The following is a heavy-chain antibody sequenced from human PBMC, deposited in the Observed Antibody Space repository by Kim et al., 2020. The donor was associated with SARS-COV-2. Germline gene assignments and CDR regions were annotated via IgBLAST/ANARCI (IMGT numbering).Heavy chain of an antibody. CDR2: FDPEDGET. J-gene: IGHJ4*02. CDR3: ALYWSSGYPPYYFDY. CDR1: GYTLTELS. D-gene: IGHD3-22*01. V-gene: IGHV1-24*01. Sequence: ASVKVSCKVSGYTLTELSMHWVRQAPGKGLEWMGGFDPEDGETIYAQKVQGRVTMTEDTSTDTAYMELSSLRSEDTAVYYCALYWSSGYPPYYFDYWGQGTLGTVSS.